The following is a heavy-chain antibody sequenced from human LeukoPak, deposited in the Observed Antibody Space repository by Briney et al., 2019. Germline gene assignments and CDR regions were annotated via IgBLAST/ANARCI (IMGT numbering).Heavy chain of an antibody. V-gene: IGHV4-59*01. D-gene: IGHD2-15*01. Sequence: PSETLSLTCTVSGGSISSYHWSWIRQPPGKGLEWIGYIYYSGSTNYNPSLKSRVTISVDTSKNQFSLKLSSVTAADTAVYYCARGPYCSGGSCYSDWFDPWGQGTLVTVSS. CDR3: ARGPYCSGGSCYSDWFDP. CDR1: GGSISSYH. J-gene: IGHJ5*02. CDR2: IYYSGST.